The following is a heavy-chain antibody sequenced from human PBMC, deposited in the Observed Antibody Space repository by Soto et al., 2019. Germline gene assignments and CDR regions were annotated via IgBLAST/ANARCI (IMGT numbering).Heavy chain of an antibody. J-gene: IGHJ3*02. CDR1: DDSFSVYY. Sequence: SETLSLTCAIYDDSFSVYYWIWIRQSPGEGLEWIGEIKHSGSTNYNPSLKSRVTMSVDASKNQFSLKLSSVTAADTAVYYCARDSTRRGACDIWGQGTTGT. V-gene: IGHV4-34*01. CDR3: ARDSTRRGACDI. D-gene: IGHD4-4*01. CDR2: IKHSGST.